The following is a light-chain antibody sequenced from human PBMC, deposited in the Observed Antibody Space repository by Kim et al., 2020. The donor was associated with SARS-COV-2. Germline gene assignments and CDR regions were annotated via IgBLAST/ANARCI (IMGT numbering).Light chain of an antibody. J-gene: IGKJ2*01. Sequence: LSPGERATISCRASQSVSRNYLAWYQQKLGQTPRLLIYGASTRATGIPDRFSGSGSGADFTLTSSSLGPEDFAVYYCQHYGGSRYTFGQGTKLEI. V-gene: IGKV3-20*01. CDR3: QHYGGSRYT. CDR1: QSVSRNY. CDR2: GAS.